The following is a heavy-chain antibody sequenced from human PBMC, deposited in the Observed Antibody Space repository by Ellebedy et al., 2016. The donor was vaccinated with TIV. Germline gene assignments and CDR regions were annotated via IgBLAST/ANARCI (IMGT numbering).Heavy chain of an antibody. J-gene: IGHJ3*02. CDR2: IYNSGST. D-gene: IGHD3-16*01. Sequence: SETLSLTCTVSGGSISSYYWSWIRQPPGKGLEWIGQIYNSGSTNYNPSLKSRVTISVDTSKNQFSLKLSSVTAADTAVYYCARRGTRANHDAFDIWGQGTMVTVSS. V-gene: IGHV4-4*08. CDR3: ARRGTRANHDAFDI. CDR1: GGSISSYY.